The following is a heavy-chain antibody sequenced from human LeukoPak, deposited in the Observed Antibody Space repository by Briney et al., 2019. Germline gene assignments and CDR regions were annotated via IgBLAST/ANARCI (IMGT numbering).Heavy chain of an antibody. D-gene: IGHD3-3*01. CDR1: GASTSSYY. J-gene: IGHJ3*02. Sequence: NSSETLSLTCTVSGASTSSYYWSWIRQPPGKGLEWIGYIHYSGTTKYNPSLESRVAISVDTSKNQFSLKLSSVTAADTAVYYCARGAELDFWSEYPSFDIWGQGTMVTVSS. CDR2: IHYSGTT. V-gene: IGHV4-59*01. CDR3: ARGAELDFWSEYPSFDI.